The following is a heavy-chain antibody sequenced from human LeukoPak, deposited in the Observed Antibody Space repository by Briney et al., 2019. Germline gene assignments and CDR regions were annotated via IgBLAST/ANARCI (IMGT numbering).Heavy chain of an antibody. Sequence: SVKVSCKASGGTFSSYAISWERQAPGRGLEWMGGIIPIFGTANYAQKFQGRVTITADESTSTAYMELSSLRSEDTAVYYCARAFRDPGYFDLWGRGTLVTVSS. CDR3: ARAFRDPGYFDL. CDR1: GGTFSSYA. J-gene: IGHJ2*01. V-gene: IGHV1-69*13. CDR2: IIPIFGTA. D-gene: IGHD3-10*01.